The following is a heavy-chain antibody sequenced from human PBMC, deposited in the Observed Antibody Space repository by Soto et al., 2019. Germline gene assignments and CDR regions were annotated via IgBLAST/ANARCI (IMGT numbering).Heavy chain of an antibody. V-gene: IGHV3-21*01. CDR3: ARVSSSGYYPDAFDI. CDR1: GFTFSSYS. CDR2: ISSSSYI. Sequence: GGSLRLSCASSGFTFSSYSMNWVRQAPGKGLEWVSSISSSSYIYYADSVKGRFTISRDNAKSSLYLQMNSLRAEDTAVYYCARVSSSGYYPDAFDIRGQGTMVTVSS. J-gene: IGHJ3*02. D-gene: IGHD3-22*01.